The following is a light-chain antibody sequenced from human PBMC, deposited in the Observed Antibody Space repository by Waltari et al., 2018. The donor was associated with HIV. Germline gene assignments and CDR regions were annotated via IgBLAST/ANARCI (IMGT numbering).Light chain of an antibody. J-gene: IGLJ2*01. CDR2: EVT. CDR3: SSYAGNFVV. CDR1: SSDVGGYDY. V-gene: IGLV2-8*01. Sequence: QSALTQPPSASVSLGQSVTISCTGTSSDVGGYDYVSWYQQQPGKAPKLVIYEVTKRPSGVPYRFSGSKSGNTASLNISGLQAEDEADYYCSSYAGNFVVFGGGTNLTVL.